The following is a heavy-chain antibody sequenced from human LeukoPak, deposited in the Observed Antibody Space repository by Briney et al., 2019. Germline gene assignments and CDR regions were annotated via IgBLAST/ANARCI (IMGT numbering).Heavy chain of an antibody. CDR3: ASSSTGFFDY. D-gene: IGHD5/OR15-5a*01. V-gene: IGHV3-7*05. CDR2: INQDGSEK. CDR1: GFTFSNFW. Sequence: PGGSLRLPCAASGFTFSNFWMCWVRQAPGKGLEWVASINQDGSEKYYVDSVKGRFTISRDNAKNSQYLQMNSLRAEDTAVYHCASSSTGFFDYWGQGALVTVSS. J-gene: IGHJ4*02.